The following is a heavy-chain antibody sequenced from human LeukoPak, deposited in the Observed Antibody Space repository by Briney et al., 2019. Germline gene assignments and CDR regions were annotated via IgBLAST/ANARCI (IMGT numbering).Heavy chain of an antibody. CDR2: IYSGGST. D-gene: IGHD4-17*01. CDR1: GFTFSSYA. V-gene: IGHV3-66*01. J-gene: IGHJ4*02. Sequence: GGSLRLSCAASGFTFSSYAMSWVRQAPGKGLEWVSVIYSGGSTYYADSVKGRFTISRDHSKNTLYLQMNSLRAEDTAVYYCARDRGDYGDYPFDYWGQGTLVTVSS. CDR3: ARDRGDYGDYPFDY.